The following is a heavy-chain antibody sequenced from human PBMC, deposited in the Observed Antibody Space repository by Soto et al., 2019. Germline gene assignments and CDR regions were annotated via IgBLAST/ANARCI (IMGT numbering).Heavy chain of an antibody. CDR1: GGSISSGGYY. CDR2: IYYSGST. J-gene: IGHJ6*02. Sequence: QVQLQESGPGLVKPSQTLSLTCTVSGGSISSGGYYWSWIRQHPGKGLEWIGYIYYSGSTYYNPSITSRVTISVDTSKNHFSLKLSSVTAADTAVYYCARSNTVTRGFYYYYYGMDVWGQGTTVTVSS. CDR3: ARSNTVTRGFYYYYYGMDV. D-gene: IGHD4-17*01. V-gene: IGHV4-31*03.